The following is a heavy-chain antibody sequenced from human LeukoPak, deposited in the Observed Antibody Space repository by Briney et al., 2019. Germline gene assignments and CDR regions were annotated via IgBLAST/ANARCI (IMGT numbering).Heavy chain of an antibody. CDR1: GFTFSSYA. Sequence: GGSLRLSCAASGFTFSSYAMHWVRQAPGKGLEWVAVISYDGSNKYYADSVKGRFTISRDSSKNTLYLQMNSLRAEDTAVYYCASGQWLTDFDYWGQGTLVTVSS. J-gene: IGHJ4*02. CDR2: ISYDGSNK. V-gene: IGHV3-30*04. CDR3: ASGQWLTDFDY. D-gene: IGHD6-19*01.